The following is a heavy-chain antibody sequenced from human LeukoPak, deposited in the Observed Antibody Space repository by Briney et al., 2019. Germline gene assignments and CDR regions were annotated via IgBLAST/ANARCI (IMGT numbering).Heavy chain of an antibody. J-gene: IGHJ6*03. D-gene: IGHD6-6*01. CDR1: GGSISSGSYY. CDR3: ARISSSSGRFNYYYYMDV. Sequence: PSQTLSLTCTVSGGSISSGSYYWSWIRQPAGKGLEWIGRIYTSGSTNYNPSLKSRVTISVDTSKNQFSLKLSSVTAADTAVYYCARISSSSGRFNYYYYMDVWGKGTTVTVSS. CDR2: IYTSGST. V-gene: IGHV4-61*02.